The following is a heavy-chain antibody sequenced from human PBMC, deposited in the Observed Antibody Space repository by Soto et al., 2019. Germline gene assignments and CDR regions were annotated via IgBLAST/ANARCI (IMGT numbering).Heavy chain of an antibody. Sequence: SETLCLTCAVYGGSFSGYYWSWIRQPPGKGLEWIGEINHSGSTNYNPSLKSRVTISVDTSKNQFSLRLSSVTAADTAVYYCARANYYYYYGMDFWGQGPTVTVAS. CDR3: ARANYYYYYGMDF. D-gene: IGHD3-10*01. J-gene: IGHJ6*02. V-gene: IGHV4-34*01. CDR1: GGSFSGYY. CDR2: INHSGST.